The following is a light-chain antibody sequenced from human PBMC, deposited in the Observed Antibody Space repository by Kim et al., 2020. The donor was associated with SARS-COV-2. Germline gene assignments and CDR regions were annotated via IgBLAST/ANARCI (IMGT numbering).Light chain of an antibody. CDR1: KLGDKY. J-gene: IGLJ1*01. CDR3: QAWDSSTAEV. V-gene: IGLV3-1*01. Sequence: SPGHTASITCSGDKLGDKYACWYQQKPGQSPVLVIYQDSKRPSGIPERFSGSNSGNTATLTISGTQAMDEADYYCQAWDSSTAEVFGTGTKVTVL. CDR2: QDS.